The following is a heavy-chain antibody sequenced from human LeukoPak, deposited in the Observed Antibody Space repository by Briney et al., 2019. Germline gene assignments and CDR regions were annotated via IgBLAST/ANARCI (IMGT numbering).Heavy chain of an antibody. CDR2: IWYDGSNK. V-gene: IGHV3-33*01. CDR1: GFTFSSYG. Sequence: AGGSLRLSCAASGFTFSSYGMHWVRQAPGKGLEWVAVIWYDGSNKYYADSVKGRFTISRDNSKNTPYLQMNSLRAEDTAVYYCARGGGWSIAARPYYYYYMDVWGKGTTVTVSS. J-gene: IGHJ6*03. CDR3: ARGGGWSIAARPYYYYYMDV. D-gene: IGHD6-6*01.